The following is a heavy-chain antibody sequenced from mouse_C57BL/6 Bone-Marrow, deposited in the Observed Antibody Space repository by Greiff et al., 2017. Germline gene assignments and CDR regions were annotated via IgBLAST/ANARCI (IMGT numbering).Heavy chain of an antibody. CDR1: GYTFTSYG. D-gene: IGHD2-5*01. CDR2: IYPRSGNT. V-gene: IGHV1-81*01. Sequence: VQVVESGAELARPGASVKLSCKASGYTFTSYGISWVKQRTGQGLEWIGEIYPRSGNTYYNEKFKGKATLTADKSSSTAYMELRSLTSEDSAVYFCARWGLPNYSNFYYAMDYWGQGTSVTVSS. CDR3: ARWGLPNYSNFYYAMDY. J-gene: IGHJ4*01.